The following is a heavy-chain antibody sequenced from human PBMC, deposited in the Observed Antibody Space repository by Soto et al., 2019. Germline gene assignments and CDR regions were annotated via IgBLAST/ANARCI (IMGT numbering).Heavy chain of an antibody. Sequence: GGSLRLSCAASGFTFRNYPMNWVRQAPDKGLQWVAVMSYDGSNRDYADSVRGRFTISRDNSKNTLYLQMNSLRPEDTAVYDGAQLLGSSYAFEIWGQATMVSLSS. V-gene: IGHV3-30-3*01. CDR1: GFTFRNYP. CDR3: AQLLGSSYAFEI. J-gene: IGHJ3*02. CDR2: MSYDGSNR. D-gene: IGHD1-26*01.